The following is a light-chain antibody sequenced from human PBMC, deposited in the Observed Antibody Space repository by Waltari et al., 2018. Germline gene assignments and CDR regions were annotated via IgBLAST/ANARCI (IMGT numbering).Light chain of an antibody. CDR2: GAS. J-gene: IGKJ2*01. CDR1: QSVSSK. CDR3: QQYKNWRMYT. V-gene: IGKV3-15*01. Sequence: EIVMTQSPATLFVSPGETATLSCRASQSVSSKLAWYQQKPGQAPRLLIYGASTRATGVPARFSGSGSGTEFTLTISSLQSEDLALYYCQQYKNWRMYTFGQGTKLEIK.